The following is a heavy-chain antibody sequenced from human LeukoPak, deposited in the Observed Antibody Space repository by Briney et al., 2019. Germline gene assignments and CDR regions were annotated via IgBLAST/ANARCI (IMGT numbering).Heavy chain of an antibody. CDR2: INPNSGGT. J-gene: IGHJ4*02. D-gene: IGHD5-18*01. CDR3: ARGSIRYSYGPTGEYYFDY. V-gene: IGHV1-2*02. CDR1: GYTFTGYY. Sequence: ASVKVSCKASGYTFTGYYMHWVRQAPGQGLEWMGWINPNSGGTNYAQKFQGRVTITTDESTSTAYMELSSLRSEDTAVYYCARGSIRYSYGPTGEYYFDYWGQGTLVTVSS.